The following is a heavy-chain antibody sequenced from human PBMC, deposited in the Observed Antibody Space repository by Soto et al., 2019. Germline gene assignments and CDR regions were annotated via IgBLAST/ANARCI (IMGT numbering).Heavy chain of an antibody. V-gene: IGHV1-18*01. CDR2: ISAYNGNT. Sequence: ASVKVSCKASGYTFTNYGISWVRQAPGQGLEWMGWISAYNGNTNYAQKLQGRVTMTTDTSTSTAYMELRSLRSDDTAVYYCARSSSGPPPDAFDSWGQGKMVTVSS. J-gene: IGHJ3*02. CDR3: ARSSSGPPPDAFDS. D-gene: IGHD6-19*01. CDR1: GYTFTNYG.